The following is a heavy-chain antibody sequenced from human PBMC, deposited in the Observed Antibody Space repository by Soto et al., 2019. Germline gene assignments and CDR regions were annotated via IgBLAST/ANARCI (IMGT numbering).Heavy chain of an antibody. CDR1: EFSFSAYW. J-gene: IGHJ3*02. CDR2: IKEDGSVT. D-gene: IGHD7-27*01. V-gene: IGHV3-7*01. CDR3: GTDRWGGAFDM. Sequence: EMQVVESGGGLVQPGGSLRLSCAVSEFSFSAYWMAWFRQTPRKGLEFVANIKEDGSVTNYMDSVKGRFTISRDNAKSSLYLQMNSLRVEDTAVYYCGTDRWGGAFDMWGQGTMVTVSS.